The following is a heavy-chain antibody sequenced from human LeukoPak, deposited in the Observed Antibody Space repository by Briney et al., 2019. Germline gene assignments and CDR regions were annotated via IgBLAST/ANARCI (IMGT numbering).Heavy chain of an antibody. V-gene: IGHV1-46*01. CDR3: ARGYCSSTNCLPGGY. D-gene: IGHD2-2*01. CDR1: GYTFTNFY. CDR2: INPSGGST. J-gene: IGHJ4*02. Sequence: ASVKVSCKASGYTFTNFYIHWVRQAPGQELEWMGMINPSGGSTTYAQTFQGRVTTTRDTSTSTVHMELSSLRSEDTALYYCARGYCSSTNCLPGGYWGQGTLVTVSS.